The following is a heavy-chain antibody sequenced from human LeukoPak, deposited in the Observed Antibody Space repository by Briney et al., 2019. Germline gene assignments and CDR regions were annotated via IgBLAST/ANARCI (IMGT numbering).Heavy chain of an antibody. V-gene: IGHV4-34*01. CDR2: INHSGST. CDR1: GGSFSGYY. CDR3: ARSTSYYDFWSGYAHDYYYYYYMDV. D-gene: IGHD3-3*01. Sequence: PSETLSLTCAVYGGSFSGYYWSWIRQPPGKGLEWIGEINHSGSTNYNPSLRSRVTISVDTSKNQFSLKLSSVTAADTAVYYCARSTSYYDFWSGYAHDYYYYYYMDVWGKGTTVTVSS. J-gene: IGHJ6*03.